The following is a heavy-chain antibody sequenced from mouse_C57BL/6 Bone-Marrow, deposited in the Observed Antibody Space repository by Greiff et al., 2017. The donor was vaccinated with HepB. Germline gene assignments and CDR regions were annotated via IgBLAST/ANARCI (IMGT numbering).Heavy chain of an antibody. D-gene: IGHD2-4*01. CDR1: GFTFSSYA. CDR2: ISSGGDYI. CDR3: TRDDYDEGDYFDY. V-gene: IGHV5-9-1*02. Sequence: EVKLVESGEGLVKPGGSLKLSCAASGFTFSSYAMSWVRQTPEKRLEWVAYISSGGDYIYYADTVKGRFTLSRDNARNTLYLQMSSLKSEDTAMYYCTRDDYDEGDYFDYWGKGTTLTVSS. J-gene: IGHJ2*01.